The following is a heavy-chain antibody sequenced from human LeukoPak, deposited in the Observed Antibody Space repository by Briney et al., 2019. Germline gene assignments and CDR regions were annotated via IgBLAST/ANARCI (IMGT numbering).Heavy chain of an antibody. J-gene: IGHJ4*02. CDR2: IYYSGST. CDR3: ATHFTYYYDSSGYRCFDY. D-gene: IGHD3-22*01. Sequence: PSETLSLTCTVSGGSISSSSYYWGWIRQPPGKGLEWIGSIYYSGSTYYNPSLRSRVTISVDTSKNQFSLKLSSVTAADTAVYYCATHFTYYYDSSGYRCFDYWGQGTLVTVSS. V-gene: IGHV4-39*01. CDR1: GGSISSSSYY.